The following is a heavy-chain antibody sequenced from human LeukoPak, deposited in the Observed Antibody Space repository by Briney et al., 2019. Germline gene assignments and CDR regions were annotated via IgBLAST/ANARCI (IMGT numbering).Heavy chain of an antibody. V-gene: IGHV4-59*01. D-gene: IGHD3-22*01. CDR2: IYNSGST. CDR3: ARGVGSGYTDD. Sequence: SETLSLTCTVSGDSMSTYYWTWIRQPPGKGLEWIGYIYNSGSTNYNPSLKSRVTISVDTSKNQFPLKLTSVTAADTAVYYCARGVGSGYTDDWGQGTLVTVSS. J-gene: IGHJ4*02. CDR1: GDSMSTYY.